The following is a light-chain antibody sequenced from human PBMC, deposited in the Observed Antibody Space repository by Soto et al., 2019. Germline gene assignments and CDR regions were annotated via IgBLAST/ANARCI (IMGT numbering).Light chain of an antibody. CDR2: GAS. J-gene: IGKJ1*01. CDR1: QSVSGN. Sequence: IVMTQSPATVSASPGERVTLSCSASQSVSGNVAWYHQKPGQPPRLLVYGASTTATDIPARFFGSGSETDFTLTITRLQSEDFGTYYCQQFNSWPRTFGQGTKVDIK. V-gene: IGKV3-15*01. CDR3: QQFNSWPRT.